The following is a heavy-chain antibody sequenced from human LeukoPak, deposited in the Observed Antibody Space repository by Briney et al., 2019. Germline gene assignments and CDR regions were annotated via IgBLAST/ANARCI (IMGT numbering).Heavy chain of an antibody. CDR3: ARGHLTGAFDI. V-gene: IGHV4-34*01. D-gene: IGHD3-10*01. J-gene: IGHJ3*02. Sequence: PSETLSLTCAVYGGSFSGYYWSWIRQPPGKGLEWIGEINHSGSTNYNPSLKSRVTISIDTTKNQFFLKLNSVTAADTAVYYCARGHLTGAFDIWGQGTMVTVSS. CDR2: INHSGST. CDR1: GGSFSGYY.